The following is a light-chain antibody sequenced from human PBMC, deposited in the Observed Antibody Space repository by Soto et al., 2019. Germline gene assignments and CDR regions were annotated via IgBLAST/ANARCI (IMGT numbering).Light chain of an antibody. CDR3: QQRGYWPRT. CDR2: DAS. Sequence: EIVLTQSPATLSLSPGETATLSCRASESFSNNLAWYQQKPGQAPRLLIYDASTRATGVPARFSGSGSGTDFTLTISSLEPEDSAVFYRQQRGYWPRTFGQGTKVEIK. J-gene: IGKJ1*01. CDR1: ESFSNN. V-gene: IGKV3-11*01.